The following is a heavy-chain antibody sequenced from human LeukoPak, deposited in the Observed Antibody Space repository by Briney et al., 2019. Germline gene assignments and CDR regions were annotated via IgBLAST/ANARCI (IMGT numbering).Heavy chain of an antibody. D-gene: IGHD4-23*01. Sequence: GGSLRLSCAASGFTFDDYAMHWVRQAPGKGLEWVSGISWNSGSIGYADSVKGRFTISRDNAKNSLYLQMNSLRAEDTAVYYCARVVYGGNVDSPRFDPWGQGTLVTVSS. J-gene: IGHJ5*02. CDR1: GFTFDDYA. V-gene: IGHV3-9*01. CDR2: ISWNSGSI. CDR3: ARVVYGGNVDSPRFDP.